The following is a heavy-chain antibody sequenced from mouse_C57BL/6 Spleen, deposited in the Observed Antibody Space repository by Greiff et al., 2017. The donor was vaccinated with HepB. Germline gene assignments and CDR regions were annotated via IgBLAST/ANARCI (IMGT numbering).Heavy chain of an antibody. CDR3: ASTVYYDYEGNYFDY. CDR2: ISSGSSTI. J-gene: IGHJ2*01. CDR1: GFTFSDYG. Sequence: DVHLVESGGGLVKPGGSLKLSCAASGFTFSDYGMHWVRQAPEKGLEWVAYISSGSSTIYYADTVKGRFTLSRDNAKNTRFLQMNSLRSEDTAIYYCASTVYYDYEGNYFDYWGQGTTLTVSS. D-gene: IGHD2-4*01. V-gene: IGHV5-17*01.